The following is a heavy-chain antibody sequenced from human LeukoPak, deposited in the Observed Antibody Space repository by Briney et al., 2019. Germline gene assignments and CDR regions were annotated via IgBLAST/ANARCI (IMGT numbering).Heavy chain of an antibody. CDR1: GGTFSSYA. D-gene: IGHD5-12*01. Sequence: ASVKVSCKASGGTFSSYAISWVRQAPGQGLEWMGRIIPILGIANYAQKFQGRVTITADKSTSTAYMELSSLRSEDTAVYYCARDGYSSVDIVATTPRYYYYGMDVWGQGTTVTVSS. J-gene: IGHJ6*02. CDR2: IIPILGIA. V-gene: IGHV1-69*04. CDR3: ARDGYSSVDIVATTPRYYYYGMDV.